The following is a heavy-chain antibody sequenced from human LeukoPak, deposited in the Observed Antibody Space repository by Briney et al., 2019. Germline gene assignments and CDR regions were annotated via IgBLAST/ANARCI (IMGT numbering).Heavy chain of an antibody. D-gene: IGHD6-13*01. CDR1: GFTFSSYA. V-gene: IGHV3-30-3*01. Sequence: GGSLRLSCAASGFTFSSYAMHWVRQAPGKGLEWVAVISYDGSNKYYADSVKGRFTISRDNSKNTLYLQMNSLRAEDTAVYYWARGGGIAAAGQDYWGQGTLVTVSS. CDR2: ISYDGSNK. J-gene: IGHJ4*02. CDR3: ARGGGIAAAGQDY.